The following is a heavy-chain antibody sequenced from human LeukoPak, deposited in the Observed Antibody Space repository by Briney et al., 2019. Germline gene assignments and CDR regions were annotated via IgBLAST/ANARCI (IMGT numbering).Heavy chain of an antibody. D-gene: IGHD4/OR15-4a*01. CDR2: IYSDNT. J-gene: IGHJ4*02. V-gene: IGHV3-53*01. CDR1: GFTFSSYT. CDR3: ARRAGAYSHPYDY. Sequence: GGSLRLSCAASGFTFSSYTMNWVRQAPGKGLEWVSFIYSDNTHYSDSVKGRFTISRDNSKNTLYLQMNSLRAEDTAVYYCARRAGAYSHPYDYWGQGTLVTVSS.